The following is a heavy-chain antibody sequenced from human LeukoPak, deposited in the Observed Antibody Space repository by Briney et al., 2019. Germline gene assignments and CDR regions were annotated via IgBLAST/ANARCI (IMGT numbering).Heavy chain of an antibody. CDR3: ARDAVDTANAV. CDR1: GFTFTTCW. V-gene: IGHV3-74*01. Sequence: GGSLRLSCAASGFTFTTCWMHWVRQAPGKGLVWVSHINSDGSITSYADSVKGRFTISRDNAKNTLYLQMNSLRAEDTAVYYCARDAVDTANAVWGQGTTVTVSS. CDR2: INSDGSIT. D-gene: IGHD5-18*01. J-gene: IGHJ6*02.